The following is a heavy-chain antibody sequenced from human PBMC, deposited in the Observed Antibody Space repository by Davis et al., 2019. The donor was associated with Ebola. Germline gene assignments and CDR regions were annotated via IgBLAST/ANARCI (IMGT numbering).Heavy chain of an antibody. D-gene: IGHD2/OR15-2a*01. J-gene: IGHJ3*01. Sequence: PGGSLRLSCTASGLTFSASSMNWVRQAPGKGLEWVAYISSSSFAIYYADSVKGRFTISRDNAKDSLFLQMNSLRDDDTAVYYCARDNRNIWSEVWGQGTMVTVSS. CDR1: GLTFSASS. CDR2: ISSSSFAI. V-gene: IGHV3-48*02. CDR3: ARDNRNIWSEV.